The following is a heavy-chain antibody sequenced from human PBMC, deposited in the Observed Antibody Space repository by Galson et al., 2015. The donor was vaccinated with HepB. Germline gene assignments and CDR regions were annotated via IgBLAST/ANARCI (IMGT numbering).Heavy chain of an antibody. D-gene: IGHD2-15*01. CDR3: ARDYCSGGSCPDNDAFDI. J-gene: IGHJ3*02. CDR1: GYTFTSYG. Sequence: SVKVSCKASGYTFTSYGISWVRQAPGQGLEWMGWISAYNGNTNYAQKLQGRVTMTTDTSTSTAYMELRSLRSDDTAVYYCARDYCSGGSCPDNDAFDIWGQGTMVTVSS. CDR2: ISAYNGNT. V-gene: IGHV1-18*01.